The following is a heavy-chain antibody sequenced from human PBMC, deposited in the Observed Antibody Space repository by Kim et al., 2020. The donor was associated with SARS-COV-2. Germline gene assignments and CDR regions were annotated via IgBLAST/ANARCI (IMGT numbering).Heavy chain of an antibody. J-gene: IGHJ4*02. V-gene: IGHV3-30*18. CDR3: AKDVDTIIVVVNALDY. CDR1: GFTFSSYG. CDR2: ISYDGSNK. Sequence: GGSLRLSCAASGFTFSSYGMHWVRQAPGKGLEWVAVISYDGSNKYYADSVKGRFTISRDNSKNTLYLQMNSLRAEDTAVYYCAKDVDTIIVVVNALDYWGQGTLVTVSS. D-gene: IGHD3-22*01.